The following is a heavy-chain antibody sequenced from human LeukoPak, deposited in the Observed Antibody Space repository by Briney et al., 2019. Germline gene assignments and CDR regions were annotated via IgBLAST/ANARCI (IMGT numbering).Heavy chain of an antibody. Sequence: GGALRLSCAASGFTFSTYWMHCVRQAPGKGLVWVSRINSDESSTTYADSVKGRFTISRDNAKNTLYLQMNSLRAEDTAVYYCAKSRRAYCSGGSCFGLWDYWGQGTLVTVSS. CDR2: INSDESST. CDR3: AKSRRAYCSGGSCFGLWDY. CDR1: GFTFSTYW. V-gene: IGHV3-74*01. J-gene: IGHJ4*02. D-gene: IGHD2-15*01.